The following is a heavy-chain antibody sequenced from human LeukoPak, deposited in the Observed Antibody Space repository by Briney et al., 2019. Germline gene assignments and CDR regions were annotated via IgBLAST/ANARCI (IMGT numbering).Heavy chain of an antibody. CDR1: GGSISSYY. V-gene: IGHV4-59*01. Sequence: PSGTLSLTCTVSGGSISSYYWSWIRQPPGKGLEWIGYIYYSGSTNYNPSLKSRVTISVDTSKNQFSLKLSSVTAADTAVYYCAREARDGYNLYAFDYWGQGTLVTVSS. CDR2: IYYSGST. J-gene: IGHJ4*02. D-gene: IGHD5-24*01. CDR3: AREARDGYNLYAFDY.